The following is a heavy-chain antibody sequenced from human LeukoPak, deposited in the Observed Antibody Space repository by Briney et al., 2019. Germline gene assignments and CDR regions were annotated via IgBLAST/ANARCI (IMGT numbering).Heavy chain of an antibody. Sequence: PSETLSLTCVVYGGSFSGYYWSWIRQPPGKGLEWIGEINHSGSTNYNPPLKSRVTISVDTSKNQFSLKLSSVTAADTAVYYCATDMVRGANDYWGQGTLVTVSS. CDR1: GGSFSGYY. D-gene: IGHD3-10*01. CDR2: INHSGST. J-gene: IGHJ4*02. CDR3: ATDMVRGANDY. V-gene: IGHV4-34*01.